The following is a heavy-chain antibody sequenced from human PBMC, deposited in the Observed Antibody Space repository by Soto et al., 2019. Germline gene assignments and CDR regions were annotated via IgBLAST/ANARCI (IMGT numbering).Heavy chain of an antibody. J-gene: IGHJ1*01. V-gene: IGHV3-23*01. CDR2: ISGSARST. Sequence: PGGSLRLSCAASGFTFSSYAMSWVRQAPGKGLEWVSAISGSARSTKYADSVKGRFTISRDNSKNTLFLQMSSLRAEDTAVYYCAKDVHYDIVTGIEYFHHWAQGTLVTVSS. D-gene: IGHD3-9*01. CDR1: GFTFSSYA. CDR3: AKDVHYDIVTGIEYFHH.